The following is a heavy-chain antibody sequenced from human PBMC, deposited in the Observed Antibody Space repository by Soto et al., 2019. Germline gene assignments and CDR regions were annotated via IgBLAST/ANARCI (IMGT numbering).Heavy chain of an antibody. CDR2: ISAYNGNT. D-gene: IGHD1-26*01. V-gene: IGHV1-18*01. CDR1: GYTFTSYG. CDR3: ARDLGGSYYAPVDY. J-gene: IGHJ4*02. Sequence: QVQLVQSGAEVKKPGASVKVSCKASGYTFTSYGISWVRQAPGQGLGWMGWISAYNGNTKYAQKLQGRVTTTTDTSTSTAYMELRRMRSDDTAVYCCARDLGGSYYAPVDYWGQGTLVTVSS.